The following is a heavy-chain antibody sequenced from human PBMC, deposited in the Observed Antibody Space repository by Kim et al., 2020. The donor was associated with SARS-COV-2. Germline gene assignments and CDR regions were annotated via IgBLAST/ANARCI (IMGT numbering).Heavy chain of an antibody. J-gene: IGHJ6*02. V-gene: IGHV3-33*01. Sequence: SNKYYADSVKGRFTISRDNSKNTLYLQMNSLRAEDTAVYYCARDHGGMDVWGQGTTVTVSS. CDR2: SNK. CDR3: ARDHGGMDV.